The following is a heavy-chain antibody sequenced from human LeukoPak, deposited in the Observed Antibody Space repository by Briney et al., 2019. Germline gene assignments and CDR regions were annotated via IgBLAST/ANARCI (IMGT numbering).Heavy chain of an antibody. CDR2: ISYDGSNK. CDR1: GFTFSSYA. CDR3: ATEEHYYDSSANFDY. J-gene: IGHJ4*02. Sequence: GGSLRLSCAASGFTFSSYAMHWVRQAPGKGLEWVAVISYDGSNKYYADSVKGRFTISRDNSKNTLYLQMNSLRAEDTAVYYCATEEHYYDSSANFDYWGQGTLVTVSS. V-gene: IGHV3-30*04. D-gene: IGHD3-22*01.